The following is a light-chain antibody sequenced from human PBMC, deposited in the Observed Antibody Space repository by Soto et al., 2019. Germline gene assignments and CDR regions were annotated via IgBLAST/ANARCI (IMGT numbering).Light chain of an antibody. CDR3: QQYNSCLRT. V-gene: IGKV1-5*01. J-gene: IGKJ1*01. Sequence: DIQMTQSPSTLSASVGGRVTITWRASQSISSWLAWYQQKQGKAPKAXIYDASSLESGVPSRFSGSESGTEFSLTISSLQPDDFATYYCQQYNSCLRTFGQGTKV. CDR1: QSISSW. CDR2: DAS.